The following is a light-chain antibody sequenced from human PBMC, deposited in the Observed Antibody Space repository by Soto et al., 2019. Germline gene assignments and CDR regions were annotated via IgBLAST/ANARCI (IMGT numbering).Light chain of an antibody. CDR2: DTS. V-gene: IGKV3-15*01. CDR3: QEYIHWPPGM. CDR1: QFVSRR. J-gene: IGKJ1*01. Sequence: EIVVTQSPATLSASPGERVTLSCRASQFVSRRLACYQQRLGQVPRLLIYDTSTRAPGISARFSGSGSGTEFTLTISSLQSEDFAVYYCQEYIHWPPGMFGPGTTVDIK.